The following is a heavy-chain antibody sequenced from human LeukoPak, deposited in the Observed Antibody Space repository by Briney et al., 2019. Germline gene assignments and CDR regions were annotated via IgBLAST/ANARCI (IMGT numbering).Heavy chain of an antibody. CDR2: IKQDGSEK. D-gene: IGHD2-21*02. J-gene: IGHJ1*01. V-gene: IGHV3-7*01. Sequence: PGGSLRLSCAASGFTFSSYWMSWVRQAPGKGLEWVANIKQDGSEKYYVDSVKGRFTISRDNAKNSLYLQMNSLRAEDTAVYYCARTAITDSPNEYFQHWGQGTLVTVSS. CDR1: GFTFSSYW. CDR3: ARTAITDSPNEYFQH.